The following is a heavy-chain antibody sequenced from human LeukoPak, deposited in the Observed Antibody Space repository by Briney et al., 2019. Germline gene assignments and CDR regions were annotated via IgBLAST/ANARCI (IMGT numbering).Heavy chain of an antibody. D-gene: IGHD4-17*01. Sequence: ASVKASCKAPGYTFTGYYMHWVRQAPGQGLEWMGWINPNSGGTNYAQKFQGRVTMTRDTSISTAYMDLSSLRSDDTAVYYCARGSDYGDYWFDPWGQGTLVTVSS. J-gene: IGHJ5*02. CDR2: INPNSGGT. CDR3: ARGSDYGDYWFDP. V-gene: IGHV1-2*02. CDR1: GYTFTGYY.